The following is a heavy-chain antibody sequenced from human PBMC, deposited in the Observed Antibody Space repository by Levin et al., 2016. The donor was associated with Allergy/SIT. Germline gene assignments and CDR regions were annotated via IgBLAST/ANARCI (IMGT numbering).Heavy chain of an antibody. CDR1: GYTFTSYG. J-gene: IGHJ4*02. V-gene: IGHV1-18*01. CDR2: ISAYNGNT. D-gene: IGHD2-2*01. Sequence: ASVKVSCKASGYTFTSYGISWVRQAPGQGLEWMGWISAYNGNTNYAQKLQGRVTMTTDTSTSTAYMELRSLRSDDTAVYYCARDHRDIVVVPAAHDYWGQGTLVTVSS. CDR3: ARDHRDIVVVPAAHDY.